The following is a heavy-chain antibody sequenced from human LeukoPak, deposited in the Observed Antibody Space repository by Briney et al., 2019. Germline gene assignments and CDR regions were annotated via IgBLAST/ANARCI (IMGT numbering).Heavy chain of an antibody. CDR3: VKDGRKYMFDY. D-gene: IGHD1-1*01. Sequence: GGSLSLSCAASGFTFKRYNMHWVRQAPGKGLEWVAFVEDDESSDSYADSVKGRFTISRDNSKSTVYLQMNSLRPEDTAVYYCVKDGRKYMFDYWGQGILVTVSS. J-gene: IGHJ4*02. CDR1: GFTFKRYN. V-gene: IGHV3-30*02. CDR2: VEDDESSD.